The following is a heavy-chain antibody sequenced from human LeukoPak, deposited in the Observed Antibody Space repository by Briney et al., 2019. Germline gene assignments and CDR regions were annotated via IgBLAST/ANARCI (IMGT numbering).Heavy chain of an antibody. CDR3: ATKQWLAPPPDS. J-gene: IGHJ4*02. D-gene: IGHD6-19*01. Sequence: GGSLRLSCAASGFTFSKYWMLWVRQAPGNGLESVSRINTDGTVTTYADSVKGRFTVSRDNAENTMFLQMNSVRDEDTAVYYCATKQWLAPPPDSWGQGTPVTVSS. V-gene: IGHV3-74*01. CDR2: INTDGTVT. CDR1: GFTFSKYW.